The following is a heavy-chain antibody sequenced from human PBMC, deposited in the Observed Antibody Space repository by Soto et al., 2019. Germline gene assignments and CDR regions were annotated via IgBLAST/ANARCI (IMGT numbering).Heavy chain of an antibody. Sequence: SETLSLTCTVSGGSISSGDYYWSWIRQPPGKGLEWIGYIYYSGSTYYNPSLKSRVTISVDTSKNQFSLKLSSVTAADTAVYYCARGIPVWYYDSSGYYFDYWGQGTLVTVSS. CDR3: ARGIPVWYYDSSGYYFDY. J-gene: IGHJ4*02. CDR2: IYYSGST. D-gene: IGHD3-22*01. CDR1: GGSISSGDYY. V-gene: IGHV4-30-4*01.